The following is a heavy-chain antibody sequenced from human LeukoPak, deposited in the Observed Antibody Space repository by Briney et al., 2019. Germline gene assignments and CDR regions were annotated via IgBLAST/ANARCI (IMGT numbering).Heavy chain of an antibody. V-gene: IGHV3-23*01. Sequence: TGGSLRLSCAASGFTFSSYAMSWVRQAPGKGLEWVSAISGSGGSTYYADSVKGRFTISRDNSNNTLYLQMNSLRAEDTAVYYCAKGRSGYYLVFDYWGQGTLVTVSS. CDR2: ISGSGGST. D-gene: IGHD3-22*01. CDR1: GFTFSSYA. CDR3: AKGRSGYYLVFDY. J-gene: IGHJ4*02.